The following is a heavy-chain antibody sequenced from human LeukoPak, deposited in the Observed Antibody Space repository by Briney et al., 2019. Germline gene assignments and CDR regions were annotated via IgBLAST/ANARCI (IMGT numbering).Heavy chain of an antibody. CDR3: AKGGGDSSGSYYKFEW. J-gene: IGHJ1*01. D-gene: IGHD3-10*01. CDR2: IRYDGSNK. CDR1: GFTFSSYG. Sequence: GGSLRLSCAASGFTFSSYGMHWVRQAPGKGLEWVAFIRYDGSNKYYADSVKGRFTISRDNSKNTLYLQMNSLRAEDTAVYYCAKGGGDSSGSYYKFEWWGQGTLVTVSS. V-gene: IGHV3-30*02.